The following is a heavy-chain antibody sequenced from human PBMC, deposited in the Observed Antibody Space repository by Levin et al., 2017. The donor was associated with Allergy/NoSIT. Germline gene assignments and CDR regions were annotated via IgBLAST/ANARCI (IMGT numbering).Heavy chain of an antibody. D-gene: IGHD3-10*01. CDR2: ISYDGSTK. CDR3: AKLGDSDIIDY. V-gene: IGHV3-30*18. CDR1: GFSFSSYV. Sequence: PGGSLRLSCAASGFSFSSYVMHWVRQAPGKGLEWVAVISYDGSTKYYADSVKGRFTISRDNSKNTLYLQMSSLRAEDTAVYYCAKLGDSDIIDYWGQGTLVTVSS. J-gene: IGHJ4*02.